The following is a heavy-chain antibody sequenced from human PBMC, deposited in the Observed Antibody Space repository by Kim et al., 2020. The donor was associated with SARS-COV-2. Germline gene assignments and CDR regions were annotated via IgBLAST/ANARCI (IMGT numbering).Heavy chain of an antibody. J-gene: IGHJ3*02. V-gene: IGHV3-11*06. Sequence: SVKSRFTITRDNAKNYLSLQMNSLSAEATAVYYCARDQRQVADGPDAFDIWGQGTMVTVSS. CDR3: ARDQRQVADGPDAFDI.